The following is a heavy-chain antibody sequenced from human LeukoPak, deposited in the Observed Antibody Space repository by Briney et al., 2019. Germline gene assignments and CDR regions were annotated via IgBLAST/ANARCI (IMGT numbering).Heavy chain of an antibody. CDR2: FDPEDGET. V-gene: IGHV1-24*01. J-gene: IGHJ4*02. Sequence: ASVKVSCKVSGYTLTELSMHWVRQAPGKGLEWMGGFDPEDGETIYAQKFQGRVTMTEDTSTDTAYMELSSLRSEDTAVYYCARRGVEYYGSGSYYRFDYWGQGTLVTVSS. CDR3: ARRGVEYYGSGSYYRFDY. D-gene: IGHD3-10*01. CDR1: GYTLTELS.